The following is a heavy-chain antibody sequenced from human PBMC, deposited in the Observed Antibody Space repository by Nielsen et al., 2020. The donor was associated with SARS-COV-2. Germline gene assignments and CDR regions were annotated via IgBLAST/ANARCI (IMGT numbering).Heavy chain of an antibody. CDR2: ISAYNGNT. J-gene: IGHJ4*02. CDR3: ARDSISSSWYKHTHGIDC. Sequence: ASVKVSCKASGYTFTSYGISWVRQAPGQGLEWMGWISAYNGNTNYAQKLQGRVTMTTDTSTSTAYMELRSLRSDDTAVYYCARDSISSSWYKHTHGIDCWGQGTLVTVSS. CDR1: GYTFTSYG. D-gene: IGHD6-13*01. V-gene: IGHV1-18*01.